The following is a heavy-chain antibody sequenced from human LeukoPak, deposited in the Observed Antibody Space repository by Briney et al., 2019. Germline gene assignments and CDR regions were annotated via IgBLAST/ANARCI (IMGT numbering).Heavy chain of an antibody. Sequence: ASLKVSCTASGYTSTGYYMHWVRQAPGQGLEWMGWINPNGGDPKSAQTFQGRVTMTRDTSISTAYMELSRLGSDDTAVYFCATQRGSYLWGTDFDYWGQGTLVTVSS. J-gene: IGHJ4*02. D-gene: IGHD3-16*01. CDR2: INPNGGDP. CDR3: ATQRGSYLWGTDFDY. V-gene: IGHV1-2*02. CDR1: GYTSTGYY.